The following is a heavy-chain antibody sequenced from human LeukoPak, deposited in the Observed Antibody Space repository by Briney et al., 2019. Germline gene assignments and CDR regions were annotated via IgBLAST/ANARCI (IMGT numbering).Heavy chain of an antibody. V-gene: IGHV3-23*01. J-gene: IGHJ3*02. D-gene: IGHD1-1*01. Sequence: GGSLRLSCAASGFTFSSYAMSWVRQAPGKGLEWVSTFSGSGGSTHYADSVKGRFAISRDNSKNTLYLQMNSLRAEDTAVYYCAREWKFDIWGQGTMVTVSS. CDR1: GFTFSSYA. CDR2: FSGSGGST. CDR3: AREWKFDI.